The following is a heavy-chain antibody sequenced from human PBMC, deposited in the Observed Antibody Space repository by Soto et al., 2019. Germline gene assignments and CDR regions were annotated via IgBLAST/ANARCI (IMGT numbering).Heavy chain of an antibody. CDR2: ISWNSGSI. D-gene: IGHD6-19*01. CDR1: GFTFDDYA. Sequence: EVQLVESGGGLVQPGRSLRLSCAASGFTFDDYAMHWVRQAPGKGLEWVSGISWNSGSIGYADSVKGRFTISRDNAKNSLYLQMNSLRAEDTALYYCAKVGPKSSGWTDDALDIWGQGTMVTVSS. J-gene: IGHJ3*02. V-gene: IGHV3-9*01. CDR3: AKVGPKSSGWTDDALDI.